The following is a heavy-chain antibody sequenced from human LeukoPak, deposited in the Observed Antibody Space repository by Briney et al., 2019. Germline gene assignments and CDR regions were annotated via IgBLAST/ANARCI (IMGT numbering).Heavy chain of an antibody. CDR1: GFTFSSYS. Sequence: GGSLRLSCAASGFTFSSYSMNWVRQAPGKGLEWVSSISSSSYIYYADSVKGRFTISRDNAKNSLYLQMNSLRAEDTAVYYCARTGPPSSWLFDYWGQGTLVTVSS. CDR2: ISSSSYI. CDR3: ARTGPPSSWLFDY. D-gene: IGHD6-13*01. J-gene: IGHJ4*02. V-gene: IGHV3-21*01.